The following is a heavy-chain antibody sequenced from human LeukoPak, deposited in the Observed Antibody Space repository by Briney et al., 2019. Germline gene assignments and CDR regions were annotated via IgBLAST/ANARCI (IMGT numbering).Heavy chain of an antibody. Sequence: ASVKVSCKVSGYTLTELSMHWVRQAPGKGLEWMGGFDPEDGETIYAQKFQGRVTKTEDTSTDTAYMELSSLRSEDTAVYYCATSRGTAMALPYYYYGMDVWGQGTTVTVSS. CDR3: ATSRGTAMALPYYYYGMDV. CDR1: GYTLTELS. J-gene: IGHJ6*02. CDR2: FDPEDGET. D-gene: IGHD5-18*01. V-gene: IGHV1-24*01.